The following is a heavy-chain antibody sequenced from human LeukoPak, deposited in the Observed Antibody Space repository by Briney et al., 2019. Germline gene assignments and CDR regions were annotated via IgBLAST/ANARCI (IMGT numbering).Heavy chain of an antibody. J-gene: IGHJ6*02. D-gene: IGHD4-23*01. CDR1: GGTFSSYA. Sequence: SVKVSFKASGGTFSSYAISWVRQAPGRGLEWMGGIIPIFGTANYAQKFQGRVTITADESTSTAYMELSSLRSEDTAVYYCARDRPPSQGGGNTRVLWYYYYGMDVWGQGTTVTVSS. CDR2: IIPIFGTA. CDR3: ARDRPPSQGGGNTRVLWYYYYGMDV. V-gene: IGHV1-69*01.